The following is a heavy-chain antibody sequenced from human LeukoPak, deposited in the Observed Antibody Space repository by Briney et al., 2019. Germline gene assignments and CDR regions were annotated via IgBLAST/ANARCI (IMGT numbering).Heavy chain of an antibody. Sequence: SETLSLTCAVYGGSFSGYYWSWIRQPPGKGLEWIGEINHSGSTNYNPSLKSRVTISVDTSKNQFSLKLSSVTAADTAVYYCATYYYDSSGQMRGDYFDYWGQGTLVTASS. D-gene: IGHD3-22*01. CDR3: ATYYYDSSGQMRGDYFDY. CDR2: INHSGST. CDR1: GGSFSGYY. V-gene: IGHV4-34*01. J-gene: IGHJ4*02.